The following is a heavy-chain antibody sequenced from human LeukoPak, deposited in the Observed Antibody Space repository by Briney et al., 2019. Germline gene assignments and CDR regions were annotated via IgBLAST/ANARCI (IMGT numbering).Heavy chain of an antibody. D-gene: IGHD6-19*01. J-gene: IGHJ4*02. CDR3: ARVAVAGTSRHFDY. CDR1: GGSISSDY. V-gene: IGHV4-59*01. Sequence: SQTLSLTCTVAGGSISSDYWSWVRQPQGKGLGWNGYIYYSGSTNYNPSLKSRFTISVDTSKTQFSLKRSSVTAADTAVYYCARVAVAGTSRHFDYWGQGTLVTVSS. CDR2: IYYSGST.